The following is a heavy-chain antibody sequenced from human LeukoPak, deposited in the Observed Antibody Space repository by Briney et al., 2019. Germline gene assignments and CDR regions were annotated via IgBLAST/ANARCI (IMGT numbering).Heavy chain of an antibody. D-gene: IGHD3-10*01. CDR2: INHSGST. CDR3: ARGSTMVRGVTRYNWFDP. Sequence: SETLSLTCAVYGGSFSGYYWSWIRQPPGKGLEWIGEINHSGSTNYNPSLKSRVTISVDTSKNQFSLKLSSVTAADTAVYYCARGSTMVRGVTRYNWFDPWGQGTLVTVSS. CDR1: GGSFSGYY. V-gene: IGHV4-34*01. J-gene: IGHJ5*02.